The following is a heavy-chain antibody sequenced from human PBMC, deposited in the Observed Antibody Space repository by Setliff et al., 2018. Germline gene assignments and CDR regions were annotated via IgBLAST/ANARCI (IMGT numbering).Heavy chain of an antibody. CDR1: GFSLSNYW. J-gene: IGHJ4*02. CDR3: ARDSKRDYNFWSGQGDY. D-gene: IGHD3-3*01. CDR2: IKQDGSNT. Sequence: GGSLRLSCAASGFSLSNYWMSWVRQAPGKGLEWVADIKQDGSNTYYGDFVKGRFTISRDNAKNSLYLQMNSLRAEDTAVYYCARDSKRDYNFWSGQGDYWGQGTLVTVSS. V-gene: IGHV3-7*01.